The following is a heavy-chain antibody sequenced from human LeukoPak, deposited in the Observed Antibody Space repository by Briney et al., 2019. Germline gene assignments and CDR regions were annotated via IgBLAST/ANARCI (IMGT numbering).Heavy chain of an antibody. V-gene: IGHV4-59*11. D-gene: IGHD3-16*02. CDR3: ARGSYVWGSYRHLAFDY. CDR2: IYYSGST. CDR1: GGSISSLY. Sequence: VTLTLTCRISGGSISSLYWSGSRQPTGKGLEWIGYIYYSGSTNYNPSLKSRVTISVDTSKNQFSLKLSSVTAADTAVYYCARGSYVWGSYRHLAFDYWGQGTLVTVSS. J-gene: IGHJ4*02.